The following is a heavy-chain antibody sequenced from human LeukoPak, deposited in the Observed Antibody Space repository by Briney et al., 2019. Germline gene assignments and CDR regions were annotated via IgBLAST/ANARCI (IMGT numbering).Heavy chain of an antibody. V-gene: IGHV3-23*01. D-gene: IGHD3-10*01. Sequence: GGSLRLSCAASGFTFSSYAMSWVRQAPGKGLEWVSAISGSGGSTYYADSVKGRFTISRDNSKNTLYLQMNSLRAEDMAVYYCAKSSYFGSGSYSENFDYWGQGTLVTVSS. CDR1: GFTFSSYA. CDR2: ISGSGGST. J-gene: IGHJ4*02. CDR3: AKSSYFGSGSYSENFDY.